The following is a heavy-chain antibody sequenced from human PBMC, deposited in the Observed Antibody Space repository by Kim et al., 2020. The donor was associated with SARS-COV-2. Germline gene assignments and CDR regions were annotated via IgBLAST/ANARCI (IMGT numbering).Heavy chain of an antibody. V-gene: IGHV3-23*01. Sequence: VKGRFTISRDNSKNTLYLQMNSLRAEDTAVYYCAKGEITIFGVAIDAFDIWGQGTMVTVSS. D-gene: IGHD3-3*01. J-gene: IGHJ3*02. CDR3: AKGEITIFGVAIDAFDI.